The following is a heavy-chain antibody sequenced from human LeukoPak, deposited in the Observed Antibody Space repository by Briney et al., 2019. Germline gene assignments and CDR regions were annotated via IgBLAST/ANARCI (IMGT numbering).Heavy chain of an antibody. CDR2: ISSGGSIK. V-gene: IGHV3-11*04. Sequence: GRSLRLSCAASGFIFSDYYMSWIRQTPGKGLEWVSYISSGGSIKHYADSVKGRFTISRDNAKKSLYLQMNSLRAEDTALYYCTRDRDTGRVGTTDFDYWGQGTLVTVSS. D-gene: IGHD5-12*01. CDR3: TRDRDTGRVGTTDFDY. CDR1: GFIFSDYY. J-gene: IGHJ4*02.